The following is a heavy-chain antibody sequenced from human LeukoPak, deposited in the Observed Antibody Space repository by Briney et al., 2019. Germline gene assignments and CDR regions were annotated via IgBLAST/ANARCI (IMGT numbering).Heavy chain of an antibody. Sequence: GGSLRLSCAASGFTFSTYAMSWVRQAPGKALEWVSAISGRAGSTYYPDSVKGRFTISRDNSKNTLFLQMNSLRAEDTAVYYCAKGGPYSSSPDFDYWGQGSLVTVSS. CDR1: GFTFSTYA. D-gene: IGHD6-6*01. J-gene: IGHJ4*02. CDR2: ISGRAGST. CDR3: AKGGPYSSSPDFDY. V-gene: IGHV3-23*01.